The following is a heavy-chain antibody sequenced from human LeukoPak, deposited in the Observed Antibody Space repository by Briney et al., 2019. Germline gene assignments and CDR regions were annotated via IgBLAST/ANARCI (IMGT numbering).Heavy chain of an antibody. D-gene: IGHD3-3*01. J-gene: IGHJ5*02. CDR3: ARDSLITIFGVVTINNWFDP. CDR1: GYTFTGYY. Sequence: ASVKVSCKASGYTFTGYYMHWVRQAPGQGLEWMGWISAYNGNTNYAQKLQGRVTMTTDTSTSTAYMELRSLRSDDTAVYYCARDSLITIFGVVTINNWFDPWGQGTLVTVSS. V-gene: IGHV1-18*04. CDR2: ISAYNGNT.